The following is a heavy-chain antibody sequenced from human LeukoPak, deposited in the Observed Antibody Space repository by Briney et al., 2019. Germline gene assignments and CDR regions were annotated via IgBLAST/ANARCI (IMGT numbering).Heavy chain of an antibody. Sequence: PGGSLRLSCAASGFTFSSYAMSWVRQAPGEGVEWVLAISGSGGSTYYADSVKGRFTISRDNSKNTLYLQMNSLRAEDTAVYYCAKEPLYSGGGSFDYWGQGTLVTVSS. D-gene: IGHD3-16*01. J-gene: IGHJ4*02. CDR3: AKEPLYSGGGSFDY. CDR2: ISGSGGST. CDR1: GFTFSSYA. V-gene: IGHV3-23*01.